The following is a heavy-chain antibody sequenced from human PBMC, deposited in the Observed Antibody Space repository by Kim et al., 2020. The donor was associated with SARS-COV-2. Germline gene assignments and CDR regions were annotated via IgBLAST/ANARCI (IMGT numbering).Heavy chain of an antibody. J-gene: IGHJ6*02. CDR3: ARVFSSGWVMDV. CDR1: GFTFSDQF. V-gene: IGHV3-72*01. Sequence: GGSLRRSCAASGFTFSDQFMDWVRQAPGKGLEWVGRIRNKAYDYSTEYAASVKGRFTISRDDSKNSLYLQMNSLRTEDTAVYYCARVFSSGWVMDVWGQGTTVTVSS. CDR2: IRNKAYDYST. D-gene: IGHD6-19*01.